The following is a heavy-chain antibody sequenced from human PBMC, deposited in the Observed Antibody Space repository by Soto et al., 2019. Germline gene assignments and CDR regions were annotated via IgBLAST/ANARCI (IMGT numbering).Heavy chain of an antibody. D-gene: IGHD2-15*01. CDR2: ISGSGGST. V-gene: IGHV3-23*01. CDR1: GFTFSSYA. CDR3: AKIGGAAVYCSGGSCYSNWFDP. Sequence: TGGSLRLSCAASGFTFSSYAMSWVRQAPGKGLEWVSAISGSGGSTYYADSVKGRFTISRDNSKNTLYLQMNSLRAEDTAVYYCAKIGGAAVYCSGGSCYSNWFDPWGQGTLVTVSS. J-gene: IGHJ5*02.